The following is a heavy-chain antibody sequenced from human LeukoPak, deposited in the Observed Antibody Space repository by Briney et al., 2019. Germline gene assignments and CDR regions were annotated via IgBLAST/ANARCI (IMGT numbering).Heavy chain of an antibody. CDR1: GGTFSSYA. D-gene: IGHD5-18*01. CDR3: ARVDTAMVSYYGMDV. Sequence: ASVKVSCKASGGTFSSYAISWVRQAPGQGLEWMGGIIPIFGTANYAQKFQGRVTITADESTSTAYMELSSLRSEDTAVYYCARVDTAMVSYYGMDVWGQGTTVTVSS. CDR2: IIPIFGTA. J-gene: IGHJ6*02. V-gene: IGHV1-69*01.